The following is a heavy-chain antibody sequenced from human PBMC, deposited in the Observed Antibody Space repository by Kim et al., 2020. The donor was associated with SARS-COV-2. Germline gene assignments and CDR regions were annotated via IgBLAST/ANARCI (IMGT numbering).Heavy chain of an antibody. CDR2: YSGST. J-gene: IGHJ4*02. CDR3: ARHPDGY. Sequence: YSGSTYYNPSLKRRVTISVDTSKNQFSLKLSSVTAADTAVYYCARHPDGYWGQGTLVTVSS. V-gene: IGHV4-39*01.